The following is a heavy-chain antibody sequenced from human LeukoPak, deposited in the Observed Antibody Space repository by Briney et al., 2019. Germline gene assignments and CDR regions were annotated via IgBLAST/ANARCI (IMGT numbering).Heavy chain of an antibody. CDR1: GFTFSSLA. Sequence: GGSLRLSCVASGFTFSSLAMNWVRQAPGKGLEWVGRIKSKTDGGTTDYAAPVKGRFTISRDDSKNTLYLQMNSLKTEDTAVYYCTTDSAYGSGSYYLYWGQGTLVTVSS. J-gene: IGHJ4*02. V-gene: IGHV3-15*07. CDR3: TTDSAYGSGSYYLY. D-gene: IGHD3-10*01. CDR2: IKSKTDGGTT.